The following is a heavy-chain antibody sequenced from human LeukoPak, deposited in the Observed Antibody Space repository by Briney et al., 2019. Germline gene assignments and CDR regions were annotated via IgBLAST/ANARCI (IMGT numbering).Heavy chain of an antibody. CDR2: ISHDGSNK. J-gene: IGHJ4*02. D-gene: IGHD6-13*01. V-gene: IGHV3-30-3*01. Sequence: PGGSLRLSCAASGFTFSSYAMHWVRQAPGKGLEWVAVISHDGSNKYYADSVKGRFTISRDNSKNTLYLQMNSLRAEDTAVYYCARDLCTPGAAAGDFDYWGQGTLVTVSS. CDR1: GFTFSSYA. CDR3: ARDLCTPGAAAGDFDY.